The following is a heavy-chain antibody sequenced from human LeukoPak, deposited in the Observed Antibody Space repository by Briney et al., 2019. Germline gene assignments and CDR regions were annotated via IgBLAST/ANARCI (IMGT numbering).Heavy chain of an antibody. Sequence: PGGSLRLSCAASGFTFSSYAMHWVRQAPGKGLEWVAVISYDGSNKYYADSVKGRFTISRDNSKNTLYLQMNSLRAEDTAVYYCARVGVDYGDYDFDYWGQGTLVSVSS. D-gene: IGHD4-17*01. V-gene: IGHV3-30*04. J-gene: IGHJ4*02. CDR1: GFTFSSYA. CDR2: ISYDGSNK. CDR3: ARVGVDYGDYDFDY.